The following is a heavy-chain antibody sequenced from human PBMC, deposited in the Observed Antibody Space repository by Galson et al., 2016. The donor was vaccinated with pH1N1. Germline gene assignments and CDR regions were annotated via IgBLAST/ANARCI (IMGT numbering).Heavy chain of an antibody. CDR2: INPSGVST. D-gene: IGHD3-22*01. CDR1: GYTFITYY. CDR3: ASRSSGQLHFDY. Sequence: PVKVSCKASGYTFITYYIHWVRQAPGQGLEWLGIINPSGVSTTYAQKFQGRVTMTRDTSTSTVYMELSSLRSEDTAVYYCASRSSGQLHFDYWGQGTLVTVSS. J-gene: IGHJ4*02. V-gene: IGHV1-46*01.